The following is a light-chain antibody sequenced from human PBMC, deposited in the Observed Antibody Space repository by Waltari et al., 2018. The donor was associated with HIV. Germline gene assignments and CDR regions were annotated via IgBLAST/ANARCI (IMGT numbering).Light chain of an antibody. CDR2: GAS. CDR3: QQYSTYPLT. V-gene: IGKV1D-16*01. J-gene: IGKJ4*01. CDR1: QGVSSW. Sequence: DIQMTQSPSSLSASVGDRVTITCRASQGVSSWLAWYQQKPDKAPRPLISGASTLQSGVPSRFSGSGSGTDFTLTISSLQPEYFATYYCQQYSTYPLTFGGGTKVEI.